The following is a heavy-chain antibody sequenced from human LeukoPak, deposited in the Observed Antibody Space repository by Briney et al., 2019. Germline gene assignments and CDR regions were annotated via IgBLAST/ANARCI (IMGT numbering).Heavy chain of an antibody. CDR1: GGSISSSSYY. CDR2: IYYSGST. V-gene: IGHV4-39*07. D-gene: IGHD6-19*01. J-gene: IGHJ4*02. CDR3: ARQRIAVAGTGMIDY. Sequence: PSETLSLTCTVSGGSISSSSYYWGWIRQPPGKGLEWIGSIYYSGSTYYNPSLKSRVTISVDTSKNQFSLKLSSVTAADTAVYYCARQRIAVAGTGMIDYWGQGTLVTVSS.